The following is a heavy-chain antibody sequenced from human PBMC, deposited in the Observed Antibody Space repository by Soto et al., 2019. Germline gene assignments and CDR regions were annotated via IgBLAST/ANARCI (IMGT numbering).Heavy chain of an antibody. Sequence: QVQLVQSGAEVKKPGSSVKVSCKSSGGNFIIYTITWVRESPGQGLEWMGRVIPIVTKTNYAQKLQGRITITADRATSAAYMELSGLSSEDTAVYYCAKCGVGAAGCMDVWGQGTRVTVSS. D-gene: IGHD1-26*01. V-gene: IGHV1-69*02. CDR1: GGNFIIYT. CDR2: VIPIVTKT. CDR3: AKCGVGAAGCMDV. J-gene: IGHJ6*02.